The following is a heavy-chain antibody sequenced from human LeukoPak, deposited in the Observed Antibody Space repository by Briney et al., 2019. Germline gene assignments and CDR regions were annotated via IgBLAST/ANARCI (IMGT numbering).Heavy chain of an antibody. CDR2: ISYDGSNK. V-gene: IGHV3-30*18. CDR1: GFTFSSYG. Sequence: GSLRLSCAASGFTFSSYGMHWVRQAPGKGLEWVAVISYDGSNKYYADSVKGRFTISKDNSKNTLYLQMNSLRAEDTAVYYCAKGTQWELLGNYFDYWGQGTLVTVSS. CDR3: AKGTQWELLGNYFDY. D-gene: IGHD1-26*01. J-gene: IGHJ4*02.